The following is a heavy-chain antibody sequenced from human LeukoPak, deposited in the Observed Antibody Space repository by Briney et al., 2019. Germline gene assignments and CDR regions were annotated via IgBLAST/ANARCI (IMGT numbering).Heavy chain of an antibody. CDR1: GDSVSSNSAA. J-gene: IGHJ5*02. Sequence: SQTLSLTCAISGDSVSSNSAAWNWIRQSPLRGLEWLGRTYYRSKWYNDYAVSVKSRITINPDTSKNQFSLQLNSVTPEDTAVYYCARCGSSWNWWFDPWGQGTLVTVSS. CDR3: ARCGSSWNWWFDP. CDR2: TYYRSKWYN. V-gene: IGHV6-1*01. D-gene: IGHD6-13*01.